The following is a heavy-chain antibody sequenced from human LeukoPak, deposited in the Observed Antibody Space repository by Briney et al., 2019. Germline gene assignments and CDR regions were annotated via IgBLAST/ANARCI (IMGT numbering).Heavy chain of an antibody. J-gene: IGHJ6*03. CDR3: ARVSPGGKALYYYYMDV. CDR2: INSDGINT. D-gene: IGHD4-23*01. CDR1: GFTFSNYW. Sequence: GGSLRLSCAASGFTFSNYWMHWVRQAPGKGLVWVSRINSDGINTSYADSVKGRFTISRDNSKNTLYLQMNSLRAEDTAVYYCARVSPGGKALYYYYMDVWGKGTTVTISS. V-gene: IGHV3-74*01.